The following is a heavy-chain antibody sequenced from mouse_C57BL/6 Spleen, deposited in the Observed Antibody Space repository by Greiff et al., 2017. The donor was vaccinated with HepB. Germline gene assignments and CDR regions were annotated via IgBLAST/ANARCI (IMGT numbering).Heavy chain of an antibody. CDR2: IYPGDGDT. Sequence: VQLQQSGPELVKPGASVKISCKASGYAFSSSWMNWVKQRPGKGLEWIGRIYPGDGDTNYNGKFKGKATLTADKSSSTAYMQLSSLTSEDSAVYVCARDGSSYGDAMDYWGQGTSVTVSS. D-gene: IGHD1-1*01. CDR1: GYAFSSSW. CDR3: ARDGSSYGDAMDY. J-gene: IGHJ4*01. V-gene: IGHV1-82*01.